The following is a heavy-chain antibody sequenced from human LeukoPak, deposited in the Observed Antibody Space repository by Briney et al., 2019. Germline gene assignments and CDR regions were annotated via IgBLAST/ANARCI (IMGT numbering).Heavy chain of an antibody. CDR1: GGTFSSYA. Sequence: SVKVSCKASGGTFSSYAISWVRQAPGQGLEWMGGIIPIFGTANYAQKFQGRVMITTDESTSTAYMELSSLRSEDTAVYYCARGSSSGWYGAFDIWGQGTMVTVSS. CDR3: ARGSSSGWYGAFDI. V-gene: IGHV1-69*05. CDR2: IIPIFGTA. J-gene: IGHJ3*02. D-gene: IGHD6-19*01.